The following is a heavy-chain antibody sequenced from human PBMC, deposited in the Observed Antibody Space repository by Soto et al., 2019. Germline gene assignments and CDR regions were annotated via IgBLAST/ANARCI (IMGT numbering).Heavy chain of an antibody. D-gene: IGHD3-10*01. CDR3: ARDIPNYGSGSYYNVVY. J-gene: IGHJ4*02. CDR2: ISAYNGNT. CDR1: GYTFTSYG. Sequence: GASVKVSCKASGYTFTSYGISWVRQAPGQGLEWMGWISAYNGNTNYAQKLQGRVTMTTDTSTSTAYMELRSLRSDDTAVYYCARDIPNYGSGSYYNVVYWGQGTLVTVSS. V-gene: IGHV1-18*01.